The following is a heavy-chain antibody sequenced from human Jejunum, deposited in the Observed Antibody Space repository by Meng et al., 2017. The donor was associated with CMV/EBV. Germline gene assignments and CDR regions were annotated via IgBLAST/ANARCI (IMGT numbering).Heavy chain of an antibody. J-gene: IGHJ4*02. V-gene: IGHV2-5*02. D-gene: IGHD3-3*01. CDR2: IYWDDDK. Sequence: CPFSGFSRSTSGVSVCLTRQPPGKALEWLALIYWDDDKRYSPSLKSRLTITKDTSKNQVVLTMTNMDPVDTATYYCVHGKLRSPFDYWGQGTLVTVSS. CDR1: GFSRSTSGVS. CDR3: VHGKLRSPFDY.